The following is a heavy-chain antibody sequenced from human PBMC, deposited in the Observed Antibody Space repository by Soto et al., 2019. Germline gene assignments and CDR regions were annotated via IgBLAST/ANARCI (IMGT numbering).Heavy chain of an antibody. CDR1: GGSISSGYYY. V-gene: IGHV4-30-4*02. J-gene: IGHJ6*02. D-gene: IGHD3-10*01. CDR2: IYYSGNT. Sequence: PSETLSLTCSVSGGSISSGYYYWSWIRQPPGKGLEWIGNIYYSGNTYYNPSLKSRVTISVDTSKNQFSLKLSSVTAADTAVYYCARDLNGMVRGVIKYYGMDVWGQGTTVTVSS. CDR3: ARDLNGMVRGVIKYYGMDV.